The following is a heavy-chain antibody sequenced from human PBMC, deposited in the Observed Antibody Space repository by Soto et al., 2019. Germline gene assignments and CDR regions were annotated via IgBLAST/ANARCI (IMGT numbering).Heavy chain of an antibody. Sequence: QVQLVESGGGVVQPGRSLRLSCAGSGSPFTSYGMHWVREGPDKGLEWVAVISYDGSDKYYVDSVKGRFTISRDNSKNMLYLQMNSLRPEDTALYYCVGGQYYFDYRGQGTLVIVSS. J-gene: IGHJ4*02. D-gene: IGHD3-10*01. CDR2: ISYDGSDK. V-gene: IGHV3-30*03. CDR1: GSPFTSYG. CDR3: VGGQYYFDY.